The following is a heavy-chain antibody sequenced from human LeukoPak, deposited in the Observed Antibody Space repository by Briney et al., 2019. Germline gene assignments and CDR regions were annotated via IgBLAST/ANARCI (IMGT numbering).Heavy chain of an antibody. Sequence: PSETLSLTCAVSGGSFSGYYWTWIRQPPGKGLEWIGEINHSGSANYNPSLMSRVTISLDTSKNHFSLNLSSVTAADTAVYYCARDHYDFWSGYYRFDPWGQGTLVTVSS. D-gene: IGHD3-3*01. CDR2: INHSGSA. CDR1: GGSFSGYY. CDR3: ARDHYDFWSGYYRFDP. J-gene: IGHJ5*02. V-gene: IGHV4-34*01.